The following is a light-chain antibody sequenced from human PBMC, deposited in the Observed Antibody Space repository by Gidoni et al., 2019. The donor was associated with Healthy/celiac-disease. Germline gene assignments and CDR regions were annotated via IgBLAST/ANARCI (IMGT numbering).Light chain of an antibody. Sequence: AIRLTQSPSSFSASTGDRVTLTCRASPGISSYLAWYQQKPGKAPKLLIYAASTLQSGVPSRFSGSGSGTDFTLTISCLQSEDFATYYGQQYYSYPFTFGGGTKVEIK. CDR1: PGISSY. CDR3: QQYYSYPFT. V-gene: IGKV1-8*01. CDR2: AAS. J-gene: IGKJ4*01.